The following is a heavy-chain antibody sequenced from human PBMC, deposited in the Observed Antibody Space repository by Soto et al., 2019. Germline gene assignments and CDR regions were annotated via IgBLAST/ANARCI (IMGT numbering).Heavy chain of an antibody. V-gene: IGHV1-58*01. CDR3: AAVPLTAMVSYYLDY. J-gene: IGHJ4*02. CDR1: GFTFTSSA. CDR2: IVVGSGNT. Sequence: SVKVSCKASGFTFTSSAVQWGRQARGQRLEWIGWIVVGSGNTNYAQKFQERVTITRDMSTSTAYMELSSLRSEDTAVYYCAAVPLTAMVSYYLDYWGQGTLVTVTS. D-gene: IGHD5-18*01.